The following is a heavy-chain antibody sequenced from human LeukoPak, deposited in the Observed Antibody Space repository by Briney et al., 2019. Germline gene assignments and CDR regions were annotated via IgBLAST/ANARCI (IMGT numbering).Heavy chain of an antibody. CDR1: GFTFSSYS. CDR2: ISSSSSTI. CDR3: ARDCLPYYYCYMDV. Sequence: PGGSLRLSCAASGFTFSSYSMNWVRQAPGKGLEWVSYISSSSSTIYYADSVEGRFTISRDNAKNSLYLQMNSLRAEDTAVYYCARDCLPYYYCYMDVWGKGTTVTVSS. V-gene: IGHV3-48*01. J-gene: IGHJ6*03.